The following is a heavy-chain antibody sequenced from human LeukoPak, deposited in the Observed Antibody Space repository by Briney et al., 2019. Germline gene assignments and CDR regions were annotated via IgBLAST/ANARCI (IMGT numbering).Heavy chain of an antibody. D-gene: IGHD6-13*01. Sequence: SETLSLTCTVSGGSISSGDYYWSWIRQPPGKGLEWIGRIYTSGSTNYNPSLKSRVTMSVDTSKNQFSLKLSSVTAAYAAVYYCARDSDAGSSWYGYYYYYMDVWGKGTTVTVSS. V-gene: IGHV4-61*02. CDR3: ARDSDAGSSWYGYYYYYMDV. CDR2: IYTSGST. CDR1: GGSISSGDYY. J-gene: IGHJ6*03.